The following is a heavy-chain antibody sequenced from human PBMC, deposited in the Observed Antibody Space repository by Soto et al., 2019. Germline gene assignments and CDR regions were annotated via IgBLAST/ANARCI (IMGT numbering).Heavy chain of an antibody. CDR3: ATNGYNYPNWFDP. CDR2: IHYSGST. J-gene: IGHJ5*02. CDR1: GGSISSYY. Sequence: SETLSLTCTVSGGSISSYYWSWIRQPPGKGLEWIGYIHYSGSTNYNPSLKSRVTISLDTSKNQFSLKLTSVTAADTAIYYCATNGYNYPNWFDPWGQGTLVTVSS. V-gene: IGHV4-59*01. D-gene: IGHD3-22*01.